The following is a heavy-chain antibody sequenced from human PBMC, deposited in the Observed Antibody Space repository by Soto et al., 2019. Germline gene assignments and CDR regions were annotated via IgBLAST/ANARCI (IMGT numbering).Heavy chain of an antibody. CDR3: ARGVVRGVISWFDP. CDR1: VGSISSGGYS. CDR2: IYHSGST. V-gene: IGHV4-30-2*01. D-gene: IGHD3-10*01. J-gene: IGHJ5*02. Sequence: SETLSLTCAVSVGSISSGGYSWSWIRQPPGKGLEWIGYIYHSGSTYYNPSLKSRVTISVDRSKNQFSLKLSSVTAADTAVYYCARGVVRGVISWFDPWGQGTLVTVSS.